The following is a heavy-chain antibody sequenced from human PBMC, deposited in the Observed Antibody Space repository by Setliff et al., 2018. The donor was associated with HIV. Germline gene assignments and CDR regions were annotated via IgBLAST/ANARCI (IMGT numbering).Heavy chain of an antibody. Sequence: GGSLRLSCATSGFAFSDYDFHWVRQVTGEGLEWVSAIGTGGDTYYADSVKGRFTISRDKSKNTLYLQMNSLRAEDTAVYYCARDQVANYYGSGIDYWGQGTLVTVSS. CDR3: ARDQVANYYGSGIDY. CDR1: GFAFSDYD. V-gene: IGHV3-13*01. CDR2: IGTGGDT. D-gene: IGHD3-10*01. J-gene: IGHJ4*02.